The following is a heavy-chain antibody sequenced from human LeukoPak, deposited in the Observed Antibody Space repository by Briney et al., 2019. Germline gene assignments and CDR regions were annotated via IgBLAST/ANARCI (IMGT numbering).Heavy chain of an antibody. CDR1: GYTFTSFD. CDR3: ARDAMTSVTTSPYYFDY. V-gene: IGHV1-8*01. D-gene: IGHD4-17*01. Sequence: ASVKVSCKASGYTFTSFDINWVRQATGQGLQWMGWMNPNSDNTAYAQKFQGRVSMTWNTSISTAYMELSSLRSEDTAVYYCARDAMTSVTTSPYYFDYWGQGTLVTVSS. J-gene: IGHJ4*02. CDR2: MNPNSDNT.